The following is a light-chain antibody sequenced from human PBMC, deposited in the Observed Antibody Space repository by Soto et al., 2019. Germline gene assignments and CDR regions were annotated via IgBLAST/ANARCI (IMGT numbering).Light chain of an antibody. V-gene: IGLV6-57*01. J-gene: IGLJ2*01. CDR2: EDN. Sequence: NFMLTQPHSVSASPGKKVTISCTRSSGSIASNYVQWYQQRPGSSPTTVIYEDNQRPSGVPDRFSGSIDSSSNSASLTISGLKTEDEADYYCQSYDSSNHVVFGGGTKLTVL. CDR3: QSYDSSNHVV. CDR1: SGSIASNY.